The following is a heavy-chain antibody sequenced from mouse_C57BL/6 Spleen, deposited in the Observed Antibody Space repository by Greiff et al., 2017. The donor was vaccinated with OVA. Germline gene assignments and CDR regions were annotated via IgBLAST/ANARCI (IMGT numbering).Heavy chain of an antibody. J-gene: IGHJ2*01. CDR1: GYTFTSYW. CDR3: AINSPDY. Sequence: VQLQQPGAELVKPGASVKVSCKASGYTFTSYWMHWVKQRPGQGLEWIGRIHPSDSDTNYNQKFKGKATLTVAKSSSTAYMQLSSLTSEYCAVYYCAINSPDYWGQGTTLTVSS. V-gene: IGHV1-74*01. CDR2: IHPSDSDT.